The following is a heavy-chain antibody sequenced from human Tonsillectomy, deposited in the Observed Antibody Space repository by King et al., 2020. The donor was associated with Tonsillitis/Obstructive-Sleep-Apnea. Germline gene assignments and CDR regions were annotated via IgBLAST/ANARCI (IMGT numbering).Heavy chain of an antibody. CDR3: ARVAVGMDNWNEADAFDI. Sequence: VQLVESGGGLVQPGGSLRLSCAASGFTFSSYSMNWVRQAPGKGLEWLSYISSSSSTIYYADSVKGRFTISRDNAKNSLYLQMNSLRDEDTAVYYCARVAVGMDNWNEADAFDIWGQGTMVTVSS. V-gene: IGHV3-48*02. J-gene: IGHJ3*02. CDR1: GFTFSSYS. D-gene: IGHD1-1*01. CDR2: ISSSSSTI.